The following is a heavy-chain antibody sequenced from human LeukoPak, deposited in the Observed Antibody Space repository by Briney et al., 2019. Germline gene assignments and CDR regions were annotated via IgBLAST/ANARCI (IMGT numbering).Heavy chain of an antibody. CDR2: ISSSSSTI. CDR1: GFTVSSNY. D-gene: IGHD4-23*01. CDR3: ARETVGIDY. J-gene: IGHJ4*02. Sequence: GGSLRLSCAASGFTVSSNYMSWVRQAPGKGLEWVSYISSSSSTITYADSVKGRFTISRDNAKNSLFLQMNSLRAEDTAVYYCARETVGIDYWGQGTLVTVSS. V-gene: IGHV3-48*01.